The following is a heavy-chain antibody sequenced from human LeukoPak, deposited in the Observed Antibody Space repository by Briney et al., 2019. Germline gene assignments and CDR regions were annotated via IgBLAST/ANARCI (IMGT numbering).Heavy chain of an antibody. V-gene: IGHV3-30*18. CDR1: GFTFSSYG. D-gene: IGHD4-17*01. J-gene: IGHJ4*02. Sequence: TGGSLRLSCAASGFTFSSYGMHWVRQAPGKGLEWVAVISYDGSNKYYADSVKGRFTISRDNAKNSLYLQMNSLRAEDTALYYCAKDISAVTTFYFDYWGQGTLVTVSS. CDR3: AKDISAVTTFYFDY. CDR2: ISYDGSNK.